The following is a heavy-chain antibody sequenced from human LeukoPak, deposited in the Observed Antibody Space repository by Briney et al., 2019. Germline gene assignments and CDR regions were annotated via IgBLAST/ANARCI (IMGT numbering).Heavy chain of an antibody. J-gene: IGHJ4*02. CDR2: IIPIFGTA. Sequence: GASVKVSCKASGYTFTSYGMNWVRQAPGQGLEWMGGIIPIFGTANYAQKFQGRVTITADESTSTAYMELSSLRSEDTAVYYCARVPRGSTLFGYWGQGTLVTVSS. D-gene: IGHD2-2*01. V-gene: IGHV1-69*13. CDR1: GYTFTSYG. CDR3: ARVPRGSTLFGY.